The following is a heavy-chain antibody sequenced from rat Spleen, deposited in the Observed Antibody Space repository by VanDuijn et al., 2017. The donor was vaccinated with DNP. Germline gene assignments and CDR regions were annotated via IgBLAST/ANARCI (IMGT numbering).Heavy chain of an antibody. CDR1: GFNFNDYW. V-gene: IGHV4-2*01. CDR2: INQDSRII. CDR3: AKGPNFGGWSDYFDY. D-gene: IGHD1-11*01. Sequence: EVKLVESGGGLVQPGGSLKFSCAASGFNFNDYWMGWVRQAPGKGLEWIGEINQDSRIITYIPSLKDKFTISRDNAQNTLYLQMNKLGSEDTGIYYCAKGPNFGGWSDYFDYWGQGVMVTVSS. J-gene: IGHJ2*01.